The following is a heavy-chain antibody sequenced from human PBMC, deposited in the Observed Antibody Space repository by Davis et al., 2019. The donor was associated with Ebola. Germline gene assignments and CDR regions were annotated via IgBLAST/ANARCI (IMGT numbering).Heavy chain of an antibody. D-gene: IGHD2-21*01. CDR3: ARDTRPCGGDCYDDTFDM. CDR1: GVSITTYF. J-gene: IGHJ3*02. CDR2: IHHSGSA. Sequence: PSETLSLTCTVSGVSITTYFWSWIRQPPGKGLEWVGYIHHSGSANSNPSLKSRVTFSIDTSKSQVSLKLTSVTAADTAVYYCARDTRPCGGDCYDDTFDMWGQGTMAIVSS. V-gene: IGHV4-59*12.